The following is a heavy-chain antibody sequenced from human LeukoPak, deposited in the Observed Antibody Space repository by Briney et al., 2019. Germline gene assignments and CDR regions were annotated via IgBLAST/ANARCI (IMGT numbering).Heavy chain of an antibody. CDR3: ARRGTAGAFDI. D-gene: IGHD1-26*01. J-gene: IGHJ3*02. V-gene: IGHV4-59*08. CDR1: GFSISSNY. Sequence: PSETLSLTCTVSGFSISSNYWNWIRQPPGKGLEWIGYIYYRGNSNYNPSLQSRVTISVETSKNQSSLKLSSVTTADPAAYYCARRGTAGAFDIWGRGTMVTVSS. CDR2: IYYRGNS.